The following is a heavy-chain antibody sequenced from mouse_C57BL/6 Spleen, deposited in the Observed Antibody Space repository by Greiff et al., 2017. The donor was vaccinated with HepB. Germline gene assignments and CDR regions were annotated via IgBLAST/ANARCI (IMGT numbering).Heavy chain of an antibody. CDR3: ARSLRGSFDY. Sequence: EVQLQQSGPELVKPGASVKMSCKASGYTFTDYNMHWVKQSHGKSLEWIGYINPNNGGTSYNQKFKGKATLTVNKSSSTAYMELRSLTSEDSAVYDCARSLRGSFDYWGQGTTLTVSS. CDR2: INPNNGGT. CDR1: GYTFTDYN. D-gene: IGHD1-1*01. V-gene: IGHV1-22*01. J-gene: IGHJ2*01.